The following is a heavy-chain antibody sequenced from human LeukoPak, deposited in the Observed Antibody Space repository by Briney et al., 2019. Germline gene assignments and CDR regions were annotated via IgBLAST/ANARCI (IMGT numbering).Heavy chain of an antibody. CDR2: INRDGSKN. Sequence: GGSLRLSCAASEFTFGSYWMTWVRQAPGKGLEWVANINRDGSKNHFVDSVKGRFTISRDNAKNFLYLRMNSLRAEDTAVYYCARGKSSGWYLGYWGQGNLVTVSS. V-gene: IGHV3-7*01. J-gene: IGHJ4*02. D-gene: IGHD6-19*01. CDR1: EFTFGSYW. CDR3: ARGKSSGWYLGY.